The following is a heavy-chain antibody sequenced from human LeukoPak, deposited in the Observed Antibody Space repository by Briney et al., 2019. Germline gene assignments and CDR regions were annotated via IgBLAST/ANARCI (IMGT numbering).Heavy chain of an antibody. CDR1: GDSISSSSYY. Sequence: PSETLSLTCTVSGDSISSSSYYWGWIRQPPGKGLEWIGTIYYSGATYYNPSLRSRVTISVDTSKNQYSLKLTSVTAADTAVYYCARLFYWGQGSLDTVSS. V-gene: IGHV4-39*01. CDR2: IYYSGAT. CDR3: ARLFY. J-gene: IGHJ4*02.